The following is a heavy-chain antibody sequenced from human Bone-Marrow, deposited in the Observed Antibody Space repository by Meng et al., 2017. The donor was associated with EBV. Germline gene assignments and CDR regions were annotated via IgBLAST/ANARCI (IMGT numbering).Heavy chain of an antibody. CDR2: ISSSGSTI. CDR1: GCTFRHHY. CDR3: ARPPDY. Sequence: VKPVESGAGCVTPAGVLRLCGAASGCTFRHHYMSWIRWVPGKGLEWVSYISSSGSTIYYADFVKGRFTISRDNAKNSLYLQMNSLRAEDTAVYYCARPPDYWGQGTLVTVSS. J-gene: IGHJ4*02. V-gene: IGHV3-11*01.